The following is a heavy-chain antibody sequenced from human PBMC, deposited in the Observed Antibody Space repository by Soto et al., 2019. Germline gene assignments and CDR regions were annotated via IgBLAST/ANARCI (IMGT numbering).Heavy chain of an antibody. V-gene: IGHV1-18*04. D-gene: IGHD2-2*01. CDR2: ISAYNGNT. Sequence: ASVKGSCKASGYTFTSYGISWVRHAPGQGXEWMGWISAYNGNTNYAQKLQGRVTMTTDTFTSTAYMERRSLRSDDTAVYYCARDNYCRIASCYYGYYDYGMEVWGQGTTATV. CDR3: ARDNYCRIASCYYGYYDYGMEV. CDR1: GYTFTSYG. J-gene: IGHJ6*01.